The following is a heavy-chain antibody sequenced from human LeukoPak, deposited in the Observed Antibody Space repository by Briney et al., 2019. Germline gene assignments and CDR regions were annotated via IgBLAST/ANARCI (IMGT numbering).Heavy chain of an antibody. J-gene: IGHJ4*02. CDR1: GFTFSSYS. V-gene: IGHV3-23*01. CDR2: ISGSGGST. D-gene: IGHD1-26*01. CDR3: AKDDGYSGSSAVFDY. Sequence: GGSLRLSCAASGFTFSSYSMNWVRQAPGKGLEWVSAISGSGGSTYYADSVKGRFTISRDNSKNTLYLQMNSLRAEDTAVYYCAKDDGYSGSSAVFDYWGQGTLVTVSS.